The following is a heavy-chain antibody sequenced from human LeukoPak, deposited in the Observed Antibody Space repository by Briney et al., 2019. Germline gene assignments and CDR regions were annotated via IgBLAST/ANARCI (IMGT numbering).Heavy chain of an antibody. V-gene: IGHV3-74*01. Sequence: GGSLRLSCAASGFTFSSYWMHWVRQAPGKGLVWVSRINSDGSSTSYADSVKGRFTISRDNAKHTLYLQMNSLRAEDTAVYYCARVKGGWELLSGDAFDIWGQGTMVTVSS. CDR3: ARVKGGWELLSGDAFDI. D-gene: IGHD1-26*01. CDR2: INSDGSST. J-gene: IGHJ3*02. CDR1: GFTFSSYW.